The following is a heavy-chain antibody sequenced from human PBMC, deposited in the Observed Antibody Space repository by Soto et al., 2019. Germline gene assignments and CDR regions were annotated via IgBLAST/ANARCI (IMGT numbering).Heavy chain of an antibody. CDR3: ARVDTAMVDAFDI. V-gene: IGHV1-3*01. CDR1: GYTFTSYA. J-gene: IGHJ3*02. D-gene: IGHD5-18*01. CDR2: INAGNGNT. Sequence: RASVKVSCKASGYTFTSYAMHWVRQAPGQRLEWMGWINAGNGNTKYSQEFQGRVTITRDTSASTAYMELSSLRSEDTAVYYCARVDTAMVDAFDIWGQGTMVTVSS.